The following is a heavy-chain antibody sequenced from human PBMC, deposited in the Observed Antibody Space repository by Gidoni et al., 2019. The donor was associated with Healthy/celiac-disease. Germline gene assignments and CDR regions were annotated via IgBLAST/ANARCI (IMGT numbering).Heavy chain of an antibody. CDR1: GYTFTSYG. D-gene: IGHD4-17*01. CDR3: ARGEGSLTDYGDGN. CDR2: ISAYHVNT. J-gene: IGHJ4*02. V-gene: IGHV1-18*01. Sequence: QVQLVQSGAEVKKPGASVKVSCKASGYTFTSYGISWVRQAPGQGLEWMGWISAYHVNTNYAPKLQGSVTMTTDTSTSTAYMELRSLGSDDTAVYYCARGEGSLTDYGDGNWGQGTLFTVSS.